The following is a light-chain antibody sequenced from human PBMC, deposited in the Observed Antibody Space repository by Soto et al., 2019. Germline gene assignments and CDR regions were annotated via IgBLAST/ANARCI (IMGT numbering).Light chain of an antibody. Sequence: EIVMTQSPATLSVSPGERATLSCRASHSVSSNLASYQQKPGQAPRLLIYVTSTRATGIPARFSGSGSGTDFTLTISTLQSEDFAVYYCQQYNKWPLTFGGGTKVEIK. CDR3: QQYNKWPLT. CDR2: VTS. J-gene: IGKJ4*01. V-gene: IGKV3-15*01. CDR1: HSVSSN.